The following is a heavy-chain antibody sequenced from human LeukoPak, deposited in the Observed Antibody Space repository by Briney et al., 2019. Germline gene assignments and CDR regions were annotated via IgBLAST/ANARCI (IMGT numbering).Heavy chain of an antibody. J-gene: IGHJ4*02. CDR2: MNPNSGNT. V-gene: IGHV1-8*03. CDR3: ARSYPPYYDSSGYYYHY. D-gene: IGHD3-22*01. Sequence: ASVKVSCKASGYTFTSYDINWARQATGQGLEWMGWMNPNSGNTGYAQKFQGRVTITRSTSISTAYMELSRLRSDDTAVYYCARSYPPYYDSSGYYYHYWGQGTLVTVSS. CDR1: GYTFTSYD.